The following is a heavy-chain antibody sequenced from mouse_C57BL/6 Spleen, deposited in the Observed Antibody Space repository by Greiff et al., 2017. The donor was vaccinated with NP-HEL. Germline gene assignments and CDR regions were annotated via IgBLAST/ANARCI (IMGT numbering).Heavy chain of an antibody. CDR2: IWSDGST. CDR1: GFSLTSYG. Sequence: VQLQQSGPGLVAPSQSLSITCTVSGFSLTSYGVHWVRQPPGKGLEWLVVIWSDGSTTYNSALKSRLSISKDNSKSQVFLKMNSLQTDDTAMYYCAREGDYDSAWFAYWGQGTLVTVSA. V-gene: IGHV2-6*03. J-gene: IGHJ3*01. D-gene: IGHD2-4*01. CDR3: AREGDYDSAWFAY.